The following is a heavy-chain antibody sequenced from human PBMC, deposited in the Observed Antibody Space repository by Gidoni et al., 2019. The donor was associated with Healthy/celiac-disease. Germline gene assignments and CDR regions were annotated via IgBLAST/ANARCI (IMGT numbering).Heavy chain of an antibody. CDR2: IYYSGST. CDR1: GGSISSSRYY. D-gene: IGHD3-10*01. V-gene: IGHV4-39*01. CDR3: ARQKVRGAPPMPDY. J-gene: IGHJ4*02. Sequence: QLQLQESGPGLVKPSETLSLTCTVSGGSISSSRYYWGWIRQPPGKGLEWIGSIYYSGSTYYNPSLKSRVTISVDTSKNQFSLKLSSVTAADTAVYYCARQKVRGAPPMPDYWGQGTLVTVSS.